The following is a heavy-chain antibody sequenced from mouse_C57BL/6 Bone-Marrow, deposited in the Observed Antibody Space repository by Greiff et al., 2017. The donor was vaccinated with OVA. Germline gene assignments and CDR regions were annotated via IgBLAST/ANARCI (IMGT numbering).Heavy chain of an antibody. Sequence: EVNVVESGGGLVKPGGSLKLSCAASGFTFSSYAMSWVRQTPEKRLEWVATISDGGSYTYYPDNVKGRFTISIDNATNNLYLQMSHLKSEDTAMYYCARDYYGHAMYYCGQGTSVTVSS. CDR3: ARDYYGHAMYY. CDR2: ISDGGSYT. D-gene: IGHD2-1*01. V-gene: IGHV5-4*01. CDR1: GFTFSSYA. J-gene: IGHJ4*01.